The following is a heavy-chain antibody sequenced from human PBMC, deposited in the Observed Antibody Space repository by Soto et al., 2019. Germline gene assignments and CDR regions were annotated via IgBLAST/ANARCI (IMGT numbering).Heavy chain of an antibody. CDR2: IIANGGT. CDR3: AKHYTVAADPSSVILFDY. CDR1: GFTFNHYA. Sequence: GGSLRLSCAASGFTFNHYAMSWVRQAPGKGLEWVSIIIANGGTFYADSVKGRFTISRDNSKNTVYLQMSSLRVEDTAIYYCAKHYTVAADPSSVILFDYWGQGARVTVSS. J-gene: IGHJ4*02. D-gene: IGHD2-15*01. V-gene: IGHV3-23*01.